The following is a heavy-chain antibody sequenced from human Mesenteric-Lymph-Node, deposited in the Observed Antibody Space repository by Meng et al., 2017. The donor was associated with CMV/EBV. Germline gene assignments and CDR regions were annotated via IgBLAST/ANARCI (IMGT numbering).Heavy chain of an antibody. CDR2: VNPKDGKT. D-gene: IGHD2-21*01. V-gene: IGHV1-69-2*01. CDR3: ATLPLTYCGVDCFPAY. CDR1: YGFTDQY. Sequence: YGFTDQYIHWVQQAPGRGLEWMGLVNPKDGKTRYAENFQGRVTITADTSTDTAYMDLSSLKSESTAVYYCATLPLTYCGVDCFPAYWGQGTLVTVSS. J-gene: IGHJ4*02.